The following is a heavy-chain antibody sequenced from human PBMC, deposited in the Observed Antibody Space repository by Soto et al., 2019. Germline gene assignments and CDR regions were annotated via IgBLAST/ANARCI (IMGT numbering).Heavy chain of an antibody. Sequence: PGGSLRLSCVASGLTFGSRAMSWVRQAPGEGLQWVSTITDTGGDAKYADSVRGRFVISRDNSKKTLYLQMTSLTAEDSAMYFCPRGSTDSYPGSRILDFWGRGTLVTVSS. V-gene: IGHV3-23*01. J-gene: IGHJ4*02. CDR2: ITDTGGDA. CDR3: PRGSTDSYPGSRILDF. CDR1: GLTFGSRA. D-gene: IGHD3-10*01.